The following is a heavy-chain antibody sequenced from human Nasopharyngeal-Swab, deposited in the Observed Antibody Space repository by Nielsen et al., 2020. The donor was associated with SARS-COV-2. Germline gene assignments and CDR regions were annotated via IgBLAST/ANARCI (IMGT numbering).Heavy chain of an antibody. CDR1: GASVSTNTAA. CDR3: ARIAVAVSPV. J-gene: IGHJ1*01. Sequence: SDTLSLTCAISGASVSTNTAAWNWIMQSPSRGLEWLLMTYYRSMWNNDYAVSVRGRITINPDPSKNQFSLQLNSLTPEDTAVYYCARIAVAVSPVWGQGTLVTVSS. D-gene: IGHD6-19*01. V-gene: IGHV6-1*01. CDR2: TYYRSMWNN.